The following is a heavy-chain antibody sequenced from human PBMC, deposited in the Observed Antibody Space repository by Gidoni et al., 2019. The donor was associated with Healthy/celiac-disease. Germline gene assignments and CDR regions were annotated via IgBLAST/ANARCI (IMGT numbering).Heavy chain of an antibody. J-gene: IGHJ6*02. V-gene: IGHV3-66*01. CDR2: LYSGGST. CDR1: GFTVSSNS. D-gene: IGHD6-13*01. Sequence: EVQLVESGGGLVQPGGSLRLSCAASGFTVSSNSMSWVRQAPGKGLEWVSVLYSGGSTYYADSVKGRFTNSRDNSKNTLYLQMNSRRAEDTAVYYCARDPSEAAAGVNEGDGYYGMDVWGQGTTVTVSS. CDR3: ARDPSEAAAGVNEGDGYYGMDV.